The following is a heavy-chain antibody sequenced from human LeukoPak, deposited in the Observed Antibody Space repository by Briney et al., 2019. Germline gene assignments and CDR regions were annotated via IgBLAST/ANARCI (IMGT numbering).Heavy chain of an antibody. D-gene: IGHD6-19*01. Sequence: SETLSLTCTVSGGSISSYYWSWIRQPPGKGLEWIGYIYYSGSTNYNPSLKSRVTISVDTSKNQFSLKLSSVTAADTAVYYCARSPEAVAGTDFDYWGQGTLVTVSS. CDR3: ARSPEAVAGTDFDY. V-gene: IGHV4-59*01. CDR2: IYYSGST. J-gene: IGHJ4*02. CDR1: GGSISSYY.